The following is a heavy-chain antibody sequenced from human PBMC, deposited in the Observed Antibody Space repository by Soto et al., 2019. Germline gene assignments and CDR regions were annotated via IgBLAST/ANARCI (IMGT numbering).Heavy chain of an antibody. J-gene: IGHJ3*01. D-gene: IGHD2-2*01. CDR2: IIPMLPVT. Sequence: QVHLIQSGAEVKKPGSSVKVSCKAAGGTFNTYTLFWVRQAPGHGLEWMGRIIPMLPVTNSAQKFQGTLTLTAHKSTRTAFMELTSVTPEDTAVYYCSIGSWSAETFDVWGQGTMVTVSS. V-gene: IGHV1-69*02. CDR1: GGTFNTYT. CDR3: SIGSWSAETFDV.